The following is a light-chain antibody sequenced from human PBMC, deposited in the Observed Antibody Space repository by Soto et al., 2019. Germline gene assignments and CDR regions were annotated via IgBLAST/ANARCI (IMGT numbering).Light chain of an antibody. CDR2: EFS. CDR3: SSYTSSSIDYV. Sequence: QSALTQPASVSGSPGQSITISCTGTSSDVGGYNYVSWYQQHPGKAPKLMINEFSNRPSGVSNRFPGAKSDNTASLTISGLQAEDEADYYCSSYTSSSIDYVFGTGTELTVL. CDR1: SSDVGGYNY. V-gene: IGLV2-14*01. J-gene: IGLJ1*01.